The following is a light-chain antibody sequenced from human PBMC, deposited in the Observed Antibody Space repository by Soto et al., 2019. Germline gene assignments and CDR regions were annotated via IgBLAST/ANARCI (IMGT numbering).Light chain of an antibody. J-gene: IGLJ2*01. CDR3: QSYDSSLSGSV. Sequence: QSVLTQPPSVSGAPGQRVTISCTGSSSNIGAGYDVHWYQQLPGTAPKLLIYGNSNRPSGVPDRFSGSKSGTSAFLAITGLQAEDEADYYCQSYDSSLSGSVFGGRTKVTVL. CDR2: GNS. CDR1: SSNIGAGYD. V-gene: IGLV1-40*01.